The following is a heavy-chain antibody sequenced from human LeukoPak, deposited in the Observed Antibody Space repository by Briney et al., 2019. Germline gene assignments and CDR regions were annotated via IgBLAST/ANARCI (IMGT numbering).Heavy chain of an antibody. V-gene: IGHV1-2*02. CDR1: GYTFTSYG. D-gene: IGHD4-23*01. CDR3: ARDLYGGTSATFDY. J-gene: IGHJ4*02. CDR2: INPNSGGT. Sequence: ASVKVSCKASGYTFTSYGINWVRQAPGQGLEWMGWINPNSGGTYYAQKFQGRVTMTSDTSISSAYMELSRLRSDDRAVYYCARDLYGGTSATFDYWGQGTLVTVSS.